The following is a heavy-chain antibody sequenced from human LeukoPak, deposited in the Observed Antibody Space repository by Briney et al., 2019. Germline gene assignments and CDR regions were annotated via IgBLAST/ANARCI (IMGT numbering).Heavy chain of an antibody. V-gene: IGHV3-53*01. CDR1: GFTVSSNY. J-gene: IGHJ6*03. Sequence: GGSLRLSCAASGFTVSSNYMRWVRQAPGKGLEWVSVIYSGGSTYYADSVKGRFTISRDNSKNTLYLQMNSLRAEDTAVYYCAIKRGYSGSDYYYYYYMDVWGKGTSVTVSS. D-gene: IGHD5-12*01. CDR2: IYSGGST. CDR3: AIKRGYSGSDYYYYYYMDV.